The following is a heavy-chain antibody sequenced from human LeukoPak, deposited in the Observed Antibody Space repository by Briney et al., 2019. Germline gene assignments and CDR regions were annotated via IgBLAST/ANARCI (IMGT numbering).Heavy chain of an antibody. CDR1: GLRFSSYW. J-gene: IGHJ4*02. CDR3: ATGRLNYGYLDY. D-gene: IGHD3-10*01. CDR2: IKQDGSDK. Sequence: GGSLRLSCAGSGLRFSSYWMSWVRQAPGKGLEWVANIKQDGSDKYYVDSVKGRFTISRDNAKNSLYLQMNSLRAEDTAMYYCATGRLNYGYLDYWGQGTLVTVSS. V-gene: IGHV3-7*01.